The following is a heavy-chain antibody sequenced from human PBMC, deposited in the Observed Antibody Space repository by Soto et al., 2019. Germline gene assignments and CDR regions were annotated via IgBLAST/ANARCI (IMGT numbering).Heavy chain of an antibody. J-gene: IGHJ4*02. CDR2: IDSDGNST. CDR3: VRDDVGVGIDY. CDR1: GFTFSSYW. Sequence: EVQLVESGGGLVQPGGSLRLSCAASGFTFSSYWMHWVRQVPGKGLVWVSHIDSDGNSTTYADSVKGRFTISRVNAKNTVYLQMNSLRAEDTAVYYCVRDDVGVGIDYWGLGTLVTVSS. D-gene: IGHD1-26*01. V-gene: IGHV3-74*03.